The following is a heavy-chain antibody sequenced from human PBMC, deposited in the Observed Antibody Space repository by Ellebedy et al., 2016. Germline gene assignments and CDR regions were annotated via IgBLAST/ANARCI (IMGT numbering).Heavy chain of an antibody. CDR2: INIDGSTT. J-gene: IGHJ5*02. V-gene: IGHV3-74*01. CDR3: ARDMGITIFGVVIRDSSFDP. CDR1: GFTLSDYW. Sequence: GESLKISCAASGFTLSDYWMHWVRQAPGKGLMWVSRINIDGSTTTYADSVKGRFTISRDNAKNTLYLQMDSLRAEDTAVYYCARDMGITIFGVVIRDSSFDPWGQGTLDTVSS. D-gene: IGHD3-3*01.